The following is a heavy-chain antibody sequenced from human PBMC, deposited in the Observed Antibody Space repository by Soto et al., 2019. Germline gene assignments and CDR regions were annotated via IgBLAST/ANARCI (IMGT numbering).Heavy chain of an antibody. CDR1: GAPVTPDGYY. J-gene: IGHJ6*02. CDR3: ARLSRLAPLATNYYHSMDV. V-gene: IGHV4-61*08. CDR2: VYYTGPP. Sequence: QVQLQASGPGLVKPSETLSLTCTVSGAPVTPDGYYWGWIRQPPGTVLEWLGHVYYTGPPNYNPSLKTRLTTSVDTSKNQVSLNLFAVTAADTAVYYCARLSRLAPLATNYYHSMDVWGQGTTVTVAS. D-gene: IGHD3-10*01.